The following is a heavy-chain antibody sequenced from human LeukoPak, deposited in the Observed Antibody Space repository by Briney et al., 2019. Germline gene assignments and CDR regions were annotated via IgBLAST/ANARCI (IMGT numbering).Heavy chain of an antibody. J-gene: IGHJ4*02. CDR2: ISSSSSTI. CDR3: ARGARYFDY. Sequence: GGSLRLSCAASGFTFSSYGINWVRQAPGKGLEWVSYISSSSSTIYYADSVKGRFTISRDNAKNSLYLQMNSLRAADTAVYCCARGARYFDYWGQGTLVTVSS. V-gene: IGHV3-48*01. CDR1: GFTFSSYG.